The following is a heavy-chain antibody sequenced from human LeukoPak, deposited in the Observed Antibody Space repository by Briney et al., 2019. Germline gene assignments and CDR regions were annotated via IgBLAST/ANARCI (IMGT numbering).Heavy chain of an antibody. CDR3: AKDLASTGALDL. V-gene: IGHV3-7*01. CDR2: IRQDGDQT. CDR1: GFTFGAYW. J-gene: IGHJ4*02. Sequence: PGGSLRLSCAASGFTFGAYWMHWVRQAPGKGLEWLADIRQDGDQTYYADSVKGRFTISRDNAKNSLYLQLNSLRAEDTAVYYCAKDLASTGALDLWGQGTLVTVSS. D-gene: IGHD1-14*01.